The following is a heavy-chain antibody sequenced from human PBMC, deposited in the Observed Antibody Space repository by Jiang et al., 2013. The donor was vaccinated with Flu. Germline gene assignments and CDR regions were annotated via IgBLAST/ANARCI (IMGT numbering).Heavy chain of an antibody. D-gene: IGHD3-10*01. CDR3: ARSRVRGVICEP. J-gene: IGHJ5*02. V-gene: IGHV4-34*01. CDR2: INHSGST. CDR1: GGSFSGYY. Sequence: LLKPSETLSLTCAVYGGSFSGYYWSWIRQPPGKGLEWIGEINHSGSTNYNPSLKSRVTISVDTSKNQFSLKLSSVTAADTAVYYCARSRVRGVICEPWGQGTLVTVSS.